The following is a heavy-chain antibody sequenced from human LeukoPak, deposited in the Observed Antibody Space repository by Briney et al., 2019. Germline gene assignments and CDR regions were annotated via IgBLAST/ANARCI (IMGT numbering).Heavy chain of an antibody. V-gene: IGHV3-66*01. CDR1: GFTVSNYY. CDR2: IYTGGST. J-gene: IGHJ4*02. D-gene: IGHD1-14*01. CDR3: ARGGPGTTFDS. Sequence: GGSLRLSCAASGFTVSNYYMSWVRQAPGKGLQWVSVIYTGGSTCYADSVKGRFTISRDNSKNTLYLQMNSLRAEDTAVYYCARGGPGTTFDSWGQGTLVTVSS.